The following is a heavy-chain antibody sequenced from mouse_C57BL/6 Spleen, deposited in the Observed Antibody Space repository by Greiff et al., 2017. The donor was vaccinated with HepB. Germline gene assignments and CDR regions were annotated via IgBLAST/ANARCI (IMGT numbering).Heavy chain of an antibody. V-gene: IGHV1-50*01. CDR2: IDPSDSYT. J-gene: IGHJ4*01. CDR3: ARYRPHYYAMDY. D-gene: IGHD3-2*02. Sequence: QVQLKQPGAELVKPGASVKLSCKASGYTFTSYWMQWVKQRPGQGLEWIGEIDPSDSYTNSNQKFKGKATLTVDTSSSTAYMQLSSLTSEDSAVYYCARYRPHYYAMDYWGQGTSVTVSS. CDR1: GYTFTSYW.